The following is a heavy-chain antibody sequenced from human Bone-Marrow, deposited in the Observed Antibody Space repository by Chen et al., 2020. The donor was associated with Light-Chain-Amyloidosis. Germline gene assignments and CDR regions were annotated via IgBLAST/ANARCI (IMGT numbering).Heavy chain of an antibody. J-gene: IGHJ6*03. V-gene: IGHV3-30-3*01. CDR2: ISNDGSTK. CDR3: ARVGIQGMTFERYNYYYYMDV. Sequence: QVNLVESGGGVVQPGGSLRLSCAASGFTLSSYAIHWVRQAPGKGLEWVAFISNDGSTKYYSDSVKGRFTISRDNSKNTLSLQMNSLRAEDTAVYYSARVGIQGMTFERYNYYYYMDVWGKGTTVTVSS. D-gene: IGHD5-18*01. CDR1: GFTLSSYA.